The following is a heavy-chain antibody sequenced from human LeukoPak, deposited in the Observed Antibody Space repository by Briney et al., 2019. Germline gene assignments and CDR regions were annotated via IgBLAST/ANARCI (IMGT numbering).Heavy chain of an antibody. V-gene: IGHV3-7*01. CDR1: GFTFSSYW. Sequence: GGSLRLSCAASGFTFSSYWMSWVRQAPGKGLEWVANIKQDESEKYYVDSVKGRFTISRDNAKNSLYLQMNSLRAEDTAVYYCARVRQQLFEYFDYWGQGTLVTVSS. J-gene: IGHJ4*02. D-gene: IGHD6-13*01. CDR3: ARVRQQLFEYFDY. CDR2: IKQDESEK.